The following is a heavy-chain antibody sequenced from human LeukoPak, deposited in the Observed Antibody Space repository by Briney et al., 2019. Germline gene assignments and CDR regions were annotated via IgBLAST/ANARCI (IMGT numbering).Heavy chain of an antibody. Sequence: GGSLRLSCAASGFTFSSYGMHWVRQAPGKGLEWVAVISYDGSSQYYADSVKGRFTISRDNSKNMLYLQMNSLRAEDTAVYYCAKDWGLRSYHFDYWGQGSLVTVSS. CDR1: GFTFSSYG. CDR3: AKDWGLRSYHFDY. CDR2: ISYDGSSQ. J-gene: IGHJ4*02. V-gene: IGHV3-30*18. D-gene: IGHD1-26*01.